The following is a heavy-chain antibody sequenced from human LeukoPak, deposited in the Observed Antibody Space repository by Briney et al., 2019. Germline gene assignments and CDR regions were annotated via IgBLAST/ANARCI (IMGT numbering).Heavy chain of an antibody. CDR1: GGSISSYY. CDR2: IYYSWST. V-gene: IGHV4-59*01. D-gene: IGHD3-22*01. Sequence: SETLSLTCTVSGGSISSYYWSWIRQPPGKGLEWIGYIYYSWSTNYNPSLKSRVTISVDTSKNQFSLKLSSVTAADTAVYYCARDRGYYYDSSGYDYWGQGTLVTVSS. CDR3: ARDRGYYYDSSGYDY. J-gene: IGHJ4*02.